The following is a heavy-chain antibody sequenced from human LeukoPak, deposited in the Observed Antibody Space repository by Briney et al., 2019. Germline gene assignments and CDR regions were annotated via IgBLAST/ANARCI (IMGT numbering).Heavy chain of an antibody. Sequence: SETLSLTCTVSGGSIHSYWSWIRQPAGKGLEWIGRISGSGTITYDPALQSRLTISIDTSKNQFSLKLMSVTAADTAVYYCARDSGTTGEVKFDPWGQGTLVTVSS. D-gene: IGHD3-10*01. CDR3: ARDSGTTGEVKFDP. CDR1: GGSIHSY. J-gene: IGHJ5*02. CDR2: ISGSGTI. V-gene: IGHV4-4*07.